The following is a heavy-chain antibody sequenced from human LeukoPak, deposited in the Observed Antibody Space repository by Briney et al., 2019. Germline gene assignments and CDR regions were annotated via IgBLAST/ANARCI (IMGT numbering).Heavy chain of an antibody. J-gene: IGHJ4*02. D-gene: IGHD1-20*01. V-gene: IGHV3-30*03. Sequence: GGSLRLSCAASGFTFSSYGMHWVRQAPGKGLEWVAIISYDGRNKYYVDSVKGRVTISRDNSKNTLYLQMNSLRAEDTAVYYCLRDLNWSLDQWGQGTLVTVSS. CDR1: GFTFSSYG. CDR3: LRDLNWSLDQ. CDR2: ISYDGRNK.